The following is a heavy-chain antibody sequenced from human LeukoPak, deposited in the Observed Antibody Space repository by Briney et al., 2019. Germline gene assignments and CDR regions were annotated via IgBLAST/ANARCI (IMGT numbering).Heavy chain of an antibody. V-gene: IGHV3-30*18. D-gene: IGHD4-17*01. CDR3: AKEGPDDYDDYRHSGMDV. J-gene: IGHJ6*02. Sequence: GGSLRLSCAASGFTFSSYGMHWVRQAPGKGLEWVAVISYDENKKYYADSVKGRFTISRDNSKNTLYLQMNSLRAEDTAVYYCAKEGPDDYDDYRHSGMDVWGQGTTVTVSS. CDR1: GFTFSSYG. CDR2: ISYDENKK.